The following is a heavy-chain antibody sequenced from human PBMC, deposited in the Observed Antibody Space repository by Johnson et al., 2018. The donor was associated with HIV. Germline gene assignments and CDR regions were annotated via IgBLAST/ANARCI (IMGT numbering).Heavy chain of an antibody. J-gene: IGHJ3*01. CDR3: AREGTYEPLHRIYDYGDYPTFDF. V-gene: IGHV3-30-3*01. CDR2: ISYYGTNT. D-gene: IGHD4-17*01. Sequence: QVQLVESGGGVVQPGRSLRLSCAASGFTFSSYAMHWVRQAPGKGLEWVALISYYGTNTYYADSMKGRLTISRDNPKNSLFLQVDSLRADDTAVYFCAREGTYEPLHRIYDYGDYPTFDFWGQGTMVTVSS. CDR1: GFTFSSYA.